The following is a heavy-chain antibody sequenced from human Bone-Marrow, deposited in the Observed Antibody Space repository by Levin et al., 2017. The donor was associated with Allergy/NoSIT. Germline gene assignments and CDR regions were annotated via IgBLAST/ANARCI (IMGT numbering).Heavy chain of an antibody. CDR3: ARGSDYYGSGSYYKGSFVFDY. CDR2: TYYRSKWYN. J-gene: IGHJ4*02. CDR1: GDSVSSNSAA. D-gene: IGHD3-10*01. V-gene: IGHV6-1*01. Sequence: SETLSLTCAISGDSVSSNSAAWNWIRQSPSRGLEWLGRTYYRSKWYNDYAVSVKSRITINPDTSKNQFSLQLNSVTPEDTAVYYCARGSDYYGSGSYYKGSFVFDYWGQGTLVTVSS.